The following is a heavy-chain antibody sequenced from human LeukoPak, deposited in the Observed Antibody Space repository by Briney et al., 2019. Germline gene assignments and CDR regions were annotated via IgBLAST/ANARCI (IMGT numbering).Heavy chain of an antibody. V-gene: IGHV4-34*01. Sequence: PSETLSLTCAVCGGSFSGYYWSWIRQPPGKGLEWIGEINHSGSTNYNPSLKSRVTISVDTSKNQFSLKLSSVTAADTAVYYCARFYDYVWGSYRYGFDYWGQGTLVTVSS. CDR1: GGSFSGYY. CDR3: ARFYDYVWGSYRYGFDY. D-gene: IGHD3-16*02. CDR2: INHSGST. J-gene: IGHJ4*02.